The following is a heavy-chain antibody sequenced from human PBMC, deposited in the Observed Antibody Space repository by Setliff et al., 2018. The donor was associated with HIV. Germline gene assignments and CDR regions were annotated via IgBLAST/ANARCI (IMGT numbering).Heavy chain of an antibody. D-gene: IGHD4-4*01. CDR1: GGSISSHY. V-gene: IGHV4-59*11. CDR2: IHYSGST. Sequence: SETLSLTCTVSGGSISSHYWSWIRQPPGKGLEWIGYIHYSGSTNYNPSLKSRVTISIDTSKNQFSLKLSSVTAADTAVYYCARDIGTVTDSDYWGQGTLVTISS. J-gene: IGHJ4*02. CDR3: ARDIGTVTDSDY.